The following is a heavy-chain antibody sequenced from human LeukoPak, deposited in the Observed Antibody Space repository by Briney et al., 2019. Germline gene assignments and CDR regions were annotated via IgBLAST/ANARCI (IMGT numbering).Heavy chain of an antibody. Sequence: GGSLRLSCAASGFTFSSYAMSWVRQAPGKGLEWVCIITSGVGITYYADSVKGRFTISRDNPKNTLYLQMSSLRAEDTAVYYCAKGDYYDLDYWGQGTLVTVS. CDR1: GFTFSSYA. CDR3: AKGDYYDLDY. D-gene: IGHD3-22*01. CDR2: ITSGVGIT. J-gene: IGHJ4*02. V-gene: IGHV3-23*01.